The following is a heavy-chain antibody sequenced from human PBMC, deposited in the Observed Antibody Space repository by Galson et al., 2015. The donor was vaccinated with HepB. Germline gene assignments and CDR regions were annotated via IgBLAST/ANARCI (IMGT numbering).Heavy chain of an antibody. CDR1: GYTFTSYG. Sequence: SVKVSCKASGYTFTSYGISWVRQAPGQGLEWMGWISGYNGNTNYAQKLQGRVTMTTDTSTSTAYMELRSLRSDDTAVYYCARDLFSSSGWASDAFDIWGQGTMVTVSS. D-gene: IGHD6-19*01. J-gene: IGHJ3*02. V-gene: IGHV1-18*01. CDR2: ISGYNGNT. CDR3: ARDLFSSSGWASDAFDI.